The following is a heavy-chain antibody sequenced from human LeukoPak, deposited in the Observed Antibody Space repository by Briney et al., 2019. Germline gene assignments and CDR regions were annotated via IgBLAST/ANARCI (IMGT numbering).Heavy chain of an antibody. Sequence: SETLSLTCTVSGGSISSYYWSWIRQPPGKGLEWIGYIYYSGSTNYNPSPKSRVTISVDTSKNQFSLKLSSVTAADTAVYYCARHGKYDFWSGYYPEFDYWGQGTLVTVSS. CDR3: ARHGKYDFWSGYYPEFDY. D-gene: IGHD3-3*01. CDR1: GGSISSYY. CDR2: IYYSGST. J-gene: IGHJ4*02. V-gene: IGHV4-59*08.